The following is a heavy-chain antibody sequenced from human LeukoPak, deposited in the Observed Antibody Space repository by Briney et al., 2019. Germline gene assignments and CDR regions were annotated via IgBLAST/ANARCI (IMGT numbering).Heavy chain of an antibody. CDR2: INTNTGNP. Sequence: ASVKVSCKVSGYTFTSYAMNWVRQAPGQGPEWMGWINTNTGNPTYAQDLPGRIVFSLDTSVSTAYLQISSLKAEDTAVYYCARDDSNEGIDYWGQGTLVTVSS. CDR3: ARDDSNEGIDY. J-gene: IGHJ4*02. V-gene: IGHV7-4-1*02. D-gene: IGHD3-22*01. CDR1: GYTFTSYA.